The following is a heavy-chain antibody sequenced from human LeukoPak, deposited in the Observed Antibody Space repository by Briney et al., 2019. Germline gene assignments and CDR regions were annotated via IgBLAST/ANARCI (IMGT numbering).Heavy chain of an antibody. D-gene: IGHD1-26*01. CDR1: GFTFSSYG. CDR3: ASGQWELSYFDY. CDR2: ISSSSSSYI. V-gene: IGHV3-21*01. J-gene: IGHJ4*02. Sequence: GGSLRLSCAASGFTFSSYGMDWVRQAPGKGLEWVSSISSSSSSYIYYADSVKGRFTISRDNAKNSLYLQMNSLRAEDTAVYYCASGQWELSYFDYWGQGTLVTVSS.